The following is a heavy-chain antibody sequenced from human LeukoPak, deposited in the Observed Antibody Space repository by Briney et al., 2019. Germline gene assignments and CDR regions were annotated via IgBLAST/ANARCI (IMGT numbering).Heavy chain of an antibody. CDR1: GYTLTELS. CDR2: FDPKDGET. J-gene: IGHJ4*02. CDR3: AAKPGTYYYDSSGYLDY. V-gene: IGHV1-24*01. D-gene: IGHD3-22*01. Sequence: ASVKVSCKVSGYTLTELSMHWVRQAPGKGLEWMGGFDPKDGETIYAQKFQGRVTMTEDTSTDTAYMELSSLRSEDTAVYYCAAKPGTYYYDSSGYLDYWGQGTLVTVSS.